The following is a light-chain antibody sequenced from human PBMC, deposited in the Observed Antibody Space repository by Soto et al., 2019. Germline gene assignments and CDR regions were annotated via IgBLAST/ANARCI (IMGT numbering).Light chain of an antibody. CDR1: SGDIGDYNY. CDR2: DVS. Sequence: QSALTQPASVSGSPGQSITISCVGTSGDIGDYNYVSWYQQHPGKVPKVIIYDVSNRPSGVSYRFSGTKSGNTASPTVSGLQAEDEADYYCCSYTRSGTLIFGTGTRSPS. V-gene: IGLV2-14*01. J-gene: IGLJ1*01. CDR3: CSYTRSGTLI.